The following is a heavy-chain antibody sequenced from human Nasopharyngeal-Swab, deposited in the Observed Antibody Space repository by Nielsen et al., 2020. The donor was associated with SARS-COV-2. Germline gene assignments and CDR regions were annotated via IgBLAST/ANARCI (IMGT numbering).Heavy chain of an antibody. CDR3: ARAATTYYDFWSGYLSRSAFDI. CDR2: INTNTGNP. Sequence: ASVKVSCKASGYTFTSYAMNWVRQAPGQGLEWMGWINTNTGNPTYAQDFTGRFVFSLDTSVSTAYLQISSLKAEDTAVYYCARAATTYYDFWSGYLSRSAFDIWGQGTMVTVSS. V-gene: IGHV7-4-1*02. D-gene: IGHD3-3*01. CDR1: GYTFTSYA. J-gene: IGHJ3*02.